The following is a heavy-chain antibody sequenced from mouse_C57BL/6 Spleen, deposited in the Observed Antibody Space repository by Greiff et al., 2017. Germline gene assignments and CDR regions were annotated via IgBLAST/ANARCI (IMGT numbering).Heavy chain of an antibody. J-gene: IGHJ2*01. V-gene: IGHV1-52*01. CDR1: GYTFTSYW. Sequence: VQLQQPGAELVRPRSSVKLSCKASGYTFTSYWMHWVKQRPIQGLEWIGNIDPSDSETHYNQKFKDKATLTVDKSSSTAYMQLSSLTSEDSAVDYCARRIGAGTIFDYWGQGTTLTVSS. D-gene: IGHD4-1*01. CDR3: ARRIGAGTIFDY. CDR2: IDPSDSET.